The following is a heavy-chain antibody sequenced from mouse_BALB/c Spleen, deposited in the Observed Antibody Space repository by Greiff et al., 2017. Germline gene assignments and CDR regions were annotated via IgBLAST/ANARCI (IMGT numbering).Heavy chain of an antibody. CDR1: GFSLTSYG. J-gene: IGHJ3*01. CDR2: IWAGGST. V-gene: IGHV2-9*02. CDR3: ARGNYRYDEGAWFAY. Sequence: VKLVESGPGLVAPSQSLSITCTVSGFSLTSYGVHWVRQPPGKGLEWLGVIWAGGSTNYNSALMSRLSISKDNSKSQVFLKMNSLQTDDTAMYYCARGNYRYDEGAWFAYWGQGTLVTVSA. D-gene: IGHD2-14*01.